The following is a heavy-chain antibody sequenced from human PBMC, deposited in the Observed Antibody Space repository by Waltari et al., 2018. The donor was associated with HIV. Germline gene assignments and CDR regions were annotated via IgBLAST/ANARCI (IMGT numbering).Heavy chain of an antibody. D-gene: IGHD2-15*01. CDR1: GFTFTNAW. Sequence: EVQLVESGGGLVKPGESLRLSCAASGFTFTNAWMTWVRQAPGKRPELVGRIKSKTEPGKITCYAAPVKDRFIISRDDSKNTLYLQMNSLKIEDTAVYYCTTRSRPSYYFGLDVWGQGTTVTVSS. J-gene: IGHJ6*02. CDR2: IKSKTEPGKIT. V-gene: IGHV3-15*01. CDR3: TTRSRPSYYFGLDV.